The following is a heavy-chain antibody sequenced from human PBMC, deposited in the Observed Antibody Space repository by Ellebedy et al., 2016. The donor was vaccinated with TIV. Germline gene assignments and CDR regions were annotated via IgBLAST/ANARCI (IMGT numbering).Heavy chain of an antibody. J-gene: IGHJ4*02. V-gene: IGHV1-18*01. D-gene: IGHD1-26*01. CDR2: ISAYNGNT. Sequence: ASVKVSCXASGGTFSSYAISWVRQAPGQGLEWMGWISAYNGNTNYAQKLQGRVTMTTDSSTSTAYMELRSLRSDDTAVYYCARASIATPYFDYWGQGTLVTVSS. CDR3: ARASIATPYFDY. CDR1: GGTFSSYA.